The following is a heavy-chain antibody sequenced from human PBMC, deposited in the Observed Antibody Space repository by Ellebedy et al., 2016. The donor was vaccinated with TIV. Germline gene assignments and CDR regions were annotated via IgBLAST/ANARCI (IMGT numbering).Heavy chain of an antibody. CDR1: GGTFTSYD. V-gene: IGHV1-8*01. D-gene: IGHD4-23*01. CDR2: MNPNSGNT. CDR3: ARGPGYGGNSGFDY. J-gene: IGHJ4*02. Sequence: ASVKVSCXASGGTFTSYDINWVRQATGQGLEWMGWMNPNSGNTGYAQKFQGRVTMTRNTSISTAYMELSSLRSEDTAVYYCARGPGYGGNSGFDYWGQGTLVTVSS.